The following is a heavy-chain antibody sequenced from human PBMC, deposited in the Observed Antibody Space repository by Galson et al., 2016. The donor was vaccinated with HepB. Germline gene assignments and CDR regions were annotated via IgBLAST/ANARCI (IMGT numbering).Heavy chain of an antibody. J-gene: IGHJ6*02. CDR1: GYIFTPSY. CDR2: INPSDGHT. CDR3: PRGGGGLYV. Sequence: SVKVSCKASGYIFTPSYMYWVRQAPGQGFEWISIINPSDGHTEYAQKFQDRVTMTRETSTNTVYMELNSLRPDDTAMYYCPRGGGGLYVWGQGTTVTVSS. D-gene: IGHD3-10*01. V-gene: IGHV1-46*01.